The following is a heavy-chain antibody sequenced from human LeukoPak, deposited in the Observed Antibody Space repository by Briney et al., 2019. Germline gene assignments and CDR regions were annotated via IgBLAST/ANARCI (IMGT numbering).Heavy chain of an antibody. CDR2: IYYSGNT. D-gene: IGHD3/OR15-3a*01. CDR1: GSSISSYY. Sequence: PSETLSLTCAVSGSSISSYYWSWIRQPPGKGLEWVGYIYYSGNTNHNPSLKSRVTISVDMSKNQFSLKLTSVTAADTAVYYCARRTGYYDGFDYWGQGTLVTVSS. CDR3: ARRTGYYDGFDY. J-gene: IGHJ4*02. V-gene: IGHV4-59*01.